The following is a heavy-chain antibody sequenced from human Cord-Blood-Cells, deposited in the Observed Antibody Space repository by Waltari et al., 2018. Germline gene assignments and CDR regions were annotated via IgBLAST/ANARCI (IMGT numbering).Heavy chain of an antibody. CDR1: GFTFGDDA. V-gene: IGHV3-49*03. CDR3: TIDSSSFDY. CDR2: IRSKDYGGTT. J-gene: IGHJ4*02. Sequence: EVKLVESGGGLVQPGRSPRLSCTASGFTFGDDAISWFRQAPGKGLEWVGFIRSKDYGGTTEYAASVKGRFTISRDDSKSIAYLQMNSLKTEDTAVYYCTIDSSSFDYWGQGTLVTVSS. D-gene: IGHD6-6*01.